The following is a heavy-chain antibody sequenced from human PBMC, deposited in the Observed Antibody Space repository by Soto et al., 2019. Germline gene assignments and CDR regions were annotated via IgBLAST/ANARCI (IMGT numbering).Heavy chain of an antibody. V-gene: IGHV5-51*01. D-gene: IGHD2-2*02. CDR1: GYSFTSYW. CDR3: ARAGYCSSTSCYNYYGMDV. J-gene: IGHJ6*02. Sequence: PGESLKISCKGSGYSFTSYWIGWVRQMPGKGLEWMGIIYPGDSDTRYSPSFQGQVTISADKSISTAYLQWSSLKASDTAMYYCARAGYCSSTSCYNYYGMDVWGQGTTVTVSS. CDR2: IYPGDSDT.